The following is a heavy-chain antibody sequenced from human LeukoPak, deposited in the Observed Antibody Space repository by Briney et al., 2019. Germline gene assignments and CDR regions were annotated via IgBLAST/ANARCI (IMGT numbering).Heavy chain of an antibody. Sequence: ASVKVSCKASGYTFTGYYMHWVRQAPGQGLEWMGRINTNAGNPTYAQGFTGRFVFSLDTSVSTAYLQISSLKADDTAVYYCARWGGNRFDYWGQGTLVTVSS. CDR2: INTNAGNP. CDR3: ARWGGNRFDY. D-gene: IGHD4-23*01. J-gene: IGHJ4*02. CDR1: GYTFTGYY. V-gene: IGHV7-4-1*02.